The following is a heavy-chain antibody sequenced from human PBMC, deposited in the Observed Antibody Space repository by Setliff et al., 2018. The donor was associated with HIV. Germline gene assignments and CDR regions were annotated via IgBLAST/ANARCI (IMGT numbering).Heavy chain of an antibody. V-gene: IGHV1-8*02. CDR1: GYTFTSYD. D-gene: IGHD3-10*01. J-gene: IGHJ5*02. CDR3: ARKHKVSLGRGIVVLWGFDP. CDR2: MNPNSGNT. Sequence: ASVKVSCKASGYTFTSYDINWVRQGTGQGLEWMGWMNPNSGNTGYAQKFQGRVTMTRSTSFSTAYMELSNLTSEDTAIYYCARKHKVSLGRGIVVLWGFDPWGQGTLVTVSS.